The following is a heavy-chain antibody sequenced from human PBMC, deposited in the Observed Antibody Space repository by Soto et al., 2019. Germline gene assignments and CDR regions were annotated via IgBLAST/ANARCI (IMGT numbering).Heavy chain of an antibody. J-gene: IGHJ3*02. CDR1: GFTFSSYA. CDR2: ISGSGGST. V-gene: IGHV3-23*01. CDR3: AKESGSTSPPTYYDFWSGYYTGAFDI. Sequence: EVQLLESGGGLVQPGGSLRLSCAASGFTFSSYAMSWVRQAPGKGLEWVSAISGSGGSTYYADSVKGRFTISRDNSKNTLYLQMNSLRAEDTAVYYCAKESGSTSPPTYYDFWSGYYTGAFDIWGQGTMVTVSS. D-gene: IGHD3-3*01.